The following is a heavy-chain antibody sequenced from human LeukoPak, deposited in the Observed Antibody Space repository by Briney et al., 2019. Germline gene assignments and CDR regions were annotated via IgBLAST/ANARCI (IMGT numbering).Heavy chain of an antibody. J-gene: IGHJ5*02. CDR2: IYYSGST. V-gene: IGHV4-30-4*08. Sequence: SETLSLTCTVSGGSISSGDYYRSWIRQPPGKGLEWIGYIYYSGSTYYNPSLKSRVTISVDTSKNQFSLKLSSVTAADTAVYYCARDQGYNWNWFDPWGQGTLVTVSS. D-gene: IGHD1-1*01. CDR3: ARDQGYNWNWFDP. CDR1: GGSISSGDYY.